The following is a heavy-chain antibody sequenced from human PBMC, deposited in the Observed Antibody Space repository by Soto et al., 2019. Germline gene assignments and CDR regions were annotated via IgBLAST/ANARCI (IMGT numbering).Heavy chain of an antibody. CDR2: INAGHGNT. D-gene: IGHD2-15*01. V-gene: IGHV1-3*01. Sequence: QVQLVQSGAEVKKPGASVKVSCKASGYTFTSYAMHWVRQAPGQRLEWMGWINAGHGNTKYSQKFKGRVTITRDTSASTADMELSSLGSEDTAVYYCAKGYCSGGSCRPYYYYGMDVWGQGTTVTVSS. CDR1: GYTFTSYA. J-gene: IGHJ6*02. CDR3: AKGYCSGGSCRPYYYYGMDV.